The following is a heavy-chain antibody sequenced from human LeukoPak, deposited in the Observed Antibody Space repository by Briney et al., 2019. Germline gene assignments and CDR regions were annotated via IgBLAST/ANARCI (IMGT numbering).Heavy chain of an antibody. CDR2: IYTSGST. V-gene: IGHV4-61*02. CDR1: GGSISSGGYY. D-gene: IGHD4-17*01. Sequence: SETLSLTCTVSGGSISSGGYYWSWIRQPAGKGLEWIGRIYTSGSTNYNPSLKSRVTMSVDTSKNQFSLKLTSVTAADTAVYYCARARNLEYGDYIRYYGMDVWGQGTTVTVSS. CDR3: ARARNLEYGDYIRYYGMDV. J-gene: IGHJ6*02.